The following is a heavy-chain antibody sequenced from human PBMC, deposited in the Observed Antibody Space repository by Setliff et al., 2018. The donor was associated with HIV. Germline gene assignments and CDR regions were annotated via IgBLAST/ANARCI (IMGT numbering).Heavy chain of an antibody. CDR1: GGAFSTFA. Sequence: KVSCKASGGAFSTFAFNWVRQAPGQGLEWMGIVHPGNSETRYSLPFEGQVTISADKSISTAYLQWSSLKASDTAMYYCARHRIVKAYYYYMDVWGKGTTVTVSS. CDR2: VHPGNSET. D-gene: IGHD3-16*02. V-gene: IGHV5-51*01. CDR3: ARHRIVKAYYYYMDV. J-gene: IGHJ6*03.